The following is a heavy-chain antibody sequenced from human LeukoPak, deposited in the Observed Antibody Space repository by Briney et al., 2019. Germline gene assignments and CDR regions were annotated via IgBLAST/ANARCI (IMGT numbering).Heavy chain of an antibody. D-gene: IGHD6-19*01. CDR3: ARHYTAVAAFDS. J-gene: IGHJ4*02. CDR1: GYRFTTYW. CDR2: IYPSDSET. V-gene: IGHV5-51*01. Sequence: GESLQISWQGSGYRFTTYWIVWVRQMPGKGLEWMGIIYPSDSETKYSPSFQGQVTISADKSINTAYLQWSSLKASDTAMYYCARHYTAVAAFDSWGQGTLVTVSS.